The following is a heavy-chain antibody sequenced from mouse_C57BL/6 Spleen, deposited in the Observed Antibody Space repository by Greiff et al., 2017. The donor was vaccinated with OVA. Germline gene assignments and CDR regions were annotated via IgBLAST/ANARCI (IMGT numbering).Heavy chain of an antibody. V-gene: IGHV14-3*01. CDR2: IDPANGNT. CDR3: ARSVYYGSSPAWFAY. CDR1: GFNIKNTY. J-gene: IGHJ3*01. Sequence: EVQLQQSVAELVRPGASVKLSCTASGFNIKNTYMHWVKQRPEQGLEWIGRIDPANGNTKYAPKFQGKATITADTSSNTAYLQLSSLTSEDTAIYYCARSVYYGSSPAWFAYWGQGTLVTVSA. D-gene: IGHD1-1*01.